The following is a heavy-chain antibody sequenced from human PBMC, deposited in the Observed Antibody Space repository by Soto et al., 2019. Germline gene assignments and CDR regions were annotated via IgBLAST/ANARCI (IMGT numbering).Heavy chain of an antibody. CDR1: VGSISSCSYY. J-gene: IGHJ6*02. V-gene: IGHV4-39*01. CDR2: IYYIGST. D-gene: IGHD6-6*01. CDR3: ARHDADSSSSQYYYYYYGMDV. Sequence: SETLSLTGAASVGSISSCSYYWVWILQPPGKEQEWVGSIYYIGSTYYNPSLKSRVTISVDTSKNQFALKLSSVTAADTAVYYCARHDADSSSSQYYYYYYGMDVWGQGTTVTVSS.